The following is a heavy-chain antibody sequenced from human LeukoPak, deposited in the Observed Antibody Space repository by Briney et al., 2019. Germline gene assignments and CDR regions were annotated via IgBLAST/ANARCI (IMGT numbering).Heavy chain of an antibody. Sequence: GGSLRLSCAASGFTFSSYSMNWVRQAPGKGLEWVSSISSSRSYIYYADSVKGRFTISRDNAKNSLYLQMNSLRAEDTAVYYCARKGYSGYDLDPFDYWGQGTLVTVSS. CDR1: GFTFSSYS. CDR3: ARKGYSGYDLDPFDY. J-gene: IGHJ4*02. D-gene: IGHD5-12*01. CDR2: ISSSRSYI. V-gene: IGHV3-21*01.